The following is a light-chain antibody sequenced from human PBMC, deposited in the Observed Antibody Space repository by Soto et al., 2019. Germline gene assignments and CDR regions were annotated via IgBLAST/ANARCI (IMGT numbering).Light chain of an antibody. CDR1: QSVLYSSNNKNY. Sequence: DIVMTQSPDSLAVSLAERATINCKSSQSVLYSSNNKNYLAWYQQKPGQPPKLLIYWASTRESGVPDRFSGSGCGTDFTLTSSSLQAEDVAVYYCQQYYRPWTFGQGTKVEIK. J-gene: IGKJ1*01. CDR2: WAS. CDR3: QQYYRPWT. V-gene: IGKV4-1*01.